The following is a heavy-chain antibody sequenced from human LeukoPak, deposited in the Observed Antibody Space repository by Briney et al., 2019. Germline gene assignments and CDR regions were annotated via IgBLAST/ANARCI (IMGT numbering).Heavy chain of an antibody. J-gene: IGHJ4*02. Sequence: SETLSLTCTVSGDSISSGNHYWSWIRQPPGKGLEWIGYVHYSGTAYYNPSLRSRVSVSVDTSKNQFSLKLSSVSAADTALYYSARTYCSAGTCFGGFDYWGQGTLVSVSS. CDR2: VHYSGTA. V-gene: IGHV4-30-4*01. D-gene: IGHD2-15*01. CDR3: ARTYCSAGTCFGGFDY. CDR1: GDSISSGNHY.